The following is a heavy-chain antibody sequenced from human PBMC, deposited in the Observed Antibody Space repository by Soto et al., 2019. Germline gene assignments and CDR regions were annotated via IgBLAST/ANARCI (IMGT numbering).Heavy chain of an antibody. CDR1: WFNFGGLG. J-gene: IGHJ3*02. CDR2: ISYDGSNK. D-gene: IGHD2-15*01. CDR3: AKTGSAAYDAFDI. Sequence: AGGVLRLPRGAAWFNFGGLGVRRVRQAPGKGLEWVAVISYDGSNKYYADSVKGRFTISRDNSKNTLYLQMNSLRAEDTAVYYCAKTGSAAYDAFDIWGQGTMVTVSS. V-gene: IGHV3-30*18.